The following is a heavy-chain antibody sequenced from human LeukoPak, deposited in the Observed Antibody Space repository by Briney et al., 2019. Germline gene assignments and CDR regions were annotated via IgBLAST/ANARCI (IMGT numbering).Heavy chain of an antibody. CDR1: GVSVSSDNYY. CDR2: IYYSGST. V-gene: IGHV4-61*01. J-gene: IGHJ4*02. Sequence: PSETVSLTCTVSGVSVSSDNYYWSWIRQPPGRGLEWIGYIYYSGSTNYNPSLKSRVTISVDTSKNQFSPKLSSVTAADTAVYYCAKGGHSSGWYHDYWGQGTLVTVSS. CDR3: AKGGHSSGWYHDY. D-gene: IGHD6-19*01.